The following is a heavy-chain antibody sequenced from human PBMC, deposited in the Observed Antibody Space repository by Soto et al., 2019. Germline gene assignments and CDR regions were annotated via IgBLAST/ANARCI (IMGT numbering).Heavy chain of an antibody. V-gene: IGHV3-30*18. J-gene: IGHJ4*02. CDR2: ISYDGSNK. D-gene: IGHD1-26*01. CDR3: AKVDYSGRYFDY. Sequence: QVQLVESGGGVVQPGRSLRLSCAASGFTFSSYGMHWVRQAPGKGLEWMAVISYDGSNKYYADSVKGRFNISRDNSKNTLYLQMNSLRAEDTAVYSCAKVDYSGRYFDYWGQGTLVTVSS. CDR1: GFTFSSYG.